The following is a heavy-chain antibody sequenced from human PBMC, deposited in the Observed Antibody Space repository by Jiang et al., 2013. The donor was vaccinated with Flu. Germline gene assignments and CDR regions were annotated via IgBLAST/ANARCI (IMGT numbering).Heavy chain of an antibody. CDR2: IYHSGST. D-gene: IGHD3-10*02. J-gene: IGHJ4*02. V-gene: IGHV4-4*02. Sequence: GGSISSSNWWSWVRQPPGKGLEWIGEIYHSGSTNYNPSLKSRVTISVDKSKNQFSLKLSSVTAADTAVYYCARRPVRGVLNSYYWGQGTLVTVSS. CDR1: GGSISSSNW. CDR3: ARRPVRGVLNSYY.